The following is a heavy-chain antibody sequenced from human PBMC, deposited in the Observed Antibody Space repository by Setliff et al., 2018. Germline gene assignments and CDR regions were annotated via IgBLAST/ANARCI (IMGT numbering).Heavy chain of an antibody. D-gene: IGHD3-3*01. V-gene: IGHV3-7*01. J-gene: IGHJ4*02. CDR2: IKQDGSEK. CDR1: GFTFSSYW. Sequence: GGSLRLSCAASGFTFSSYWMSWVRQAPGKGLEWVANIKQDGSEKYYVDSVKGRFTISRDNAKNSLYLQMNSLRAEDTAVYYCARDRPGAIFGVVTPFDYWGQGTLVTAPQ. CDR3: ARDRPGAIFGVVTPFDY.